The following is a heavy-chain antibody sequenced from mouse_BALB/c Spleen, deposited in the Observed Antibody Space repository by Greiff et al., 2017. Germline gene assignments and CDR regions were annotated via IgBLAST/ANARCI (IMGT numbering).Heavy chain of an antibody. J-gene: IGHJ4*01. Sequence: VQLQESGPGLVKPSQSLFLACSITGFPITSGYYWIWIRQSPGKPLEWMGYITHSGETFYNPSLQSPISITRETSKNQFFLQLNSVTTEDTAMYYCAGDILLGDGSMDYWGQGTSVTVSS. D-gene: IGHD4-1*01. CDR1: GFPITSGYY. CDR3: AGDILLGDGSMDY. V-gene: IGHV12-3*02. CDR2: ITHSGET.